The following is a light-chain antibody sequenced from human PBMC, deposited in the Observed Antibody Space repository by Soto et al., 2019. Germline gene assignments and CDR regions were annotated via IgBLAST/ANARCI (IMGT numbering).Light chain of an antibody. CDR2: GTS. Sequence: EIQMTQSPASLSASVGERVTLTCRASHTIATYLNWYQQKAGKVPEVLIYGTSTLQPGVPSRFTGSGYGTDFTLTINNVQPEDFATYYCQQFYYYPHTFGHGTKLEFK. J-gene: IGKJ2*01. V-gene: IGKV1-39*01. CDR1: HTIATY. CDR3: QQFYYYPHT.